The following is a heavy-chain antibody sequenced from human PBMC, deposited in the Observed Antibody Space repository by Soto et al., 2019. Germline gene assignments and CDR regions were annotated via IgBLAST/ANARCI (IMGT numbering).Heavy chain of an antibody. CDR1: GVTFSSYA. Sequence: EVQLLESGGGLVQPGGSLRLSCAASGVTFSSYAMSWVRQAPGKGLEWVSAISGSGGSTYYADSVKGRFTISIENSKNTLYVQMNSLRAEDTAVYYCAKDAEDIVVVVAATIAYAFDIWGQGTMVTVSS. CDR3: AKDAEDIVVVVAATIAYAFDI. CDR2: ISGSGGST. D-gene: IGHD2-15*01. J-gene: IGHJ3*02. V-gene: IGHV3-23*01.